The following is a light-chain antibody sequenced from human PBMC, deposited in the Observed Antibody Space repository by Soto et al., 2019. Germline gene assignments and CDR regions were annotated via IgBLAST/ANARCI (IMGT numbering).Light chain of an antibody. CDR2: DVR. Sequence: QSALTQPRSVSGSPGQSVTMSCTGASSDVGNYNSVSWYQQHPGKAPKLLIYDVRKRPSGVPDRFSGSKSGNTASLTISGLQAEDEADYFCCSYAGSHTYVFGTWTKLTVL. CDR1: SSDVGNYNS. J-gene: IGLJ1*01. V-gene: IGLV2-11*01. CDR3: CSYAGSHTYV.